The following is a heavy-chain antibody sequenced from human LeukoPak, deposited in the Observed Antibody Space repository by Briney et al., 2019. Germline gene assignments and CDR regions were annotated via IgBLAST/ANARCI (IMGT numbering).Heavy chain of an antibody. CDR1: GFTLSSYA. V-gene: IGHV3-23*01. D-gene: IGHD2-15*01. CDR2: ISGSGGST. Sequence: PGGSLRLSCAASGFTLSSYAMTWVRQAPGKGLEWVSGISGSGGSTFYADSVKGRFTISRDNSKNTLYLQMNNLRTGDTAVYYCAKDRRACSGGSCNSGVSEYFNTGARAPWSPSPQ. J-gene: IGHJ1*01. CDR3: AKDRRACSGGSCNSGVSEYFNT.